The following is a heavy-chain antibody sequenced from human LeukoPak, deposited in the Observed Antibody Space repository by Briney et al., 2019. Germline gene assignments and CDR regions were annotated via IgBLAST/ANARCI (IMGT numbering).Heavy chain of an antibody. J-gene: IGHJ4*02. D-gene: IGHD2-21*02. CDR2: INHSGST. Sequence: SETLSLTCAVYGGSFSPHYWSWIRQPPGKGLEWIGEINHSGSTNYNPSLKSRVTISVDTSKNQFSLRLSSVTGVETAVYYCARGGFYCGGDCYVDYWGQGTLVTVSS. CDR1: GGSFSPHY. V-gene: IGHV4-34*01. CDR3: ARGGFYCGGDCYVDY.